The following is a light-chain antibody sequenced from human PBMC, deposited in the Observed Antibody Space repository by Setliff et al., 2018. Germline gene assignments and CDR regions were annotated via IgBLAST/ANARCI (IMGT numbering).Light chain of an antibody. CDR3: QSYDSVVSAVV. CDR2: TNT. Sequence: QSVLTQPPSVSGAPGQRVTISCTGRSSNIGAGYDVHWYQQFPGTSLKLLIYTNTNRPSGVPDRISGSKSGTSASLAIAGLQADDEAEYYCQSYDSVVSAVVFGGGTKGTVL. J-gene: IGLJ2*01. V-gene: IGLV1-40*01. CDR1: SSNIGAGYD.